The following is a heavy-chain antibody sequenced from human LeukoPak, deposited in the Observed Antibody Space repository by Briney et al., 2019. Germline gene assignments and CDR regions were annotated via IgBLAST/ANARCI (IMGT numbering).Heavy chain of an antibody. Sequence: GASVKVSCKASGYTFTSYYMHWVRQATGQGLEWMGGIIPIFGTANYAQKFQGRVTITTDESTSTAYMELSSLRSEDTAVYYCASGVATTPLFDYWGQGTLVTVSS. CDR2: IIPIFGTA. V-gene: IGHV1-69*05. D-gene: IGHD5-24*01. CDR3: ASGVATTPLFDY. CDR1: GYTFTSYY. J-gene: IGHJ4*02.